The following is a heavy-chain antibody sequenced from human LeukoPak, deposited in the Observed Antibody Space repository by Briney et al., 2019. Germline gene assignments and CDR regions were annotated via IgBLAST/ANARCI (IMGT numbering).Heavy chain of an antibody. J-gene: IGHJ5*02. CDR3: ARGRVGALRRWFDP. CDR2: INHSGST. Sequence: SETLSLTCAVYGGSFSGYYWGWIRQPPGKGLEWIGEINHSGSTNYNPSLKSRVTISLDTSKNQFSLKPTSVTAADTAVYYCARGRVGALRRWFDPWGQGTLVTVSS. V-gene: IGHV4-34*01. CDR1: GGSFSGYY. D-gene: IGHD1-26*01.